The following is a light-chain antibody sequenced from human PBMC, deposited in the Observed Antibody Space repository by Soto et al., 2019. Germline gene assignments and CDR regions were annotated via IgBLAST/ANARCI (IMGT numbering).Light chain of an antibody. J-gene: IGLJ2*01. Sequence: QPVLTQSPSASASLGASVKLTCTLSSGHSSYAIAWHQQQPEKGPRYLMKLNSDGSHSKGDGIPDRFSGSSSGAERYLTLSSLQSEDEADYYCQTWGTGIHVVFGGGTNVTVL. CDR1: SGHSSYA. V-gene: IGLV4-69*01. CDR2: LNSDGSH. CDR3: QTWGTGIHVV.